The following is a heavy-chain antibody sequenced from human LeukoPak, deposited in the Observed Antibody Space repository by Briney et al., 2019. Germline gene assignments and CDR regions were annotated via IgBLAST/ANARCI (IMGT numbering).Heavy chain of an antibody. Sequence: PSETLSLTCTVSGGSLSYYYWNWIRQTPGKGLEWIGYIYYSGSTNYNPSLKSRVTMSIDTSKNQFSLKLRSVTAADTAVYYCAGYYDSTGFWFDPWGQGTLVTVSS. CDR2: IYYSGST. D-gene: IGHD3-22*01. CDR3: AGYYDSTGFWFDP. CDR1: GGSLSYYY. J-gene: IGHJ5*02. V-gene: IGHV4-59*01.